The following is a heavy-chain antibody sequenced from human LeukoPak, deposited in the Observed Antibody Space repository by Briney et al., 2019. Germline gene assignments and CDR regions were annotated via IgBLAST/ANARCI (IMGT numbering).Heavy chain of an antibody. CDR1: GFTFSSYG. CDR2: IRYDGSDK. V-gene: IGHV3-30*02. CDR3: AKASGQAGYCSSTSCHYTFDY. J-gene: IGHJ4*02. D-gene: IGHD2-2*01. Sequence: GGSLRLSCAASGFTFSSYGMHWVRQAPGKGLEWVAFIRYDGSDKYYADSVKGRFTVSRDNSKNTLYLQMNSLRAEDTTVHYCAKASGQAGYCSSTSCHYTFDYWGQGTLVTVSS.